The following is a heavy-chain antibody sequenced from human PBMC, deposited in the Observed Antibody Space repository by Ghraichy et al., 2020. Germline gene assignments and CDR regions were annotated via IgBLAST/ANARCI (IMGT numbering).Heavy chain of an antibody. Sequence: GGSLRLSCVASGFTFDDYAMHWVRQAPGKGLEWVSGISWNSGSIGYADSVKGRFTISRDNAKNSLYLQMNSLRAEDTALYYCAKDTGPMVRGVIDYWGQGTLVTVSS. D-gene: IGHD3-10*01. CDR1: GFTFDDYA. CDR3: AKDTGPMVRGVIDY. CDR2: ISWNSGSI. J-gene: IGHJ4*02. V-gene: IGHV3-9*01.